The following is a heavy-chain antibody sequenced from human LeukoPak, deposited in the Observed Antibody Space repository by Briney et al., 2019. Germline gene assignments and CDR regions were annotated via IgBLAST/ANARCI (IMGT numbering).Heavy chain of an antibody. CDR3: ARSGSTGYSLDY. J-gene: IGHJ4*02. V-gene: IGHV1-2*02. CDR2: IDPNSGDT. D-gene: IGHD3-22*01. Sequence: GSSVNVSCKASGYSFTGYFIHWVRQAPGQGLEGMGCIDPNSGDTKYAQKFQGRVSMPRDTSTRTAYMELSRLRSDDTAVYFCARSGSTGYSLDYWGQGTLVTVSS. CDR1: GYSFTGYF.